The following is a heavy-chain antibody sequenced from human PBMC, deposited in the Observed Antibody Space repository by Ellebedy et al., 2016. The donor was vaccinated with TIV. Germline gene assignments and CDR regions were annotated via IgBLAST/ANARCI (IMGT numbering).Heavy chain of an antibody. D-gene: IGHD1-20*01. CDR2: IYYSGST. Sequence: MPSETLSLTCTVSGGSISSSSYYWGWIRQPPGKGLEWIGSIYYSGSTYYNPSLKSRVTISVDTSKNQFSLKLSSVTAADTAVYYCARRPPYITGTRLRRFYFDYWGQGTLVTVSS. CDR1: GGSISSSSYY. V-gene: IGHV4-39*01. J-gene: IGHJ4*02. CDR3: ARRPPYITGTRLRRFYFDY.